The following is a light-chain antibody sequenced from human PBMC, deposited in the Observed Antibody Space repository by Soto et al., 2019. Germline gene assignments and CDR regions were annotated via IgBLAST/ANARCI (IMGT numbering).Light chain of an antibody. CDR1: QRISSF. V-gene: IGKV1-39*01. CDR3: QQTYRTPPTT. Sequence: DIQMTQSPSSLSASVGDRVTITCRASQRISSFLNWYQQKPGKAPKLLSYTTSRLQGGDPSRFSGSGSGTDFTLNINNRQPEDIATYYCQQTYRTPPTTCGQGTRLEIK. J-gene: IGKJ5*01. CDR2: TTS.